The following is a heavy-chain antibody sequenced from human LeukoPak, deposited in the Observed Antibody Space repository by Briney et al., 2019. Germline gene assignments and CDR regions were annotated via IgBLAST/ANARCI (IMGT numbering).Heavy chain of an antibody. J-gene: IGHJ4*02. CDR3: ARRRLQLKHTDY. CDR1: GGSISSYY. Sequence: ASETLSLTCTVSGGSISSYYWSWIRQPPGKGLEWIGEINHSGSTNYNPSLKSRVTISVDTSKNQFSLKLSSVTAADTAVYYCARRRLQLKHTDYWGQGTLVTVSS. V-gene: IGHV4-34*01. D-gene: IGHD5-24*01. CDR2: INHSGST.